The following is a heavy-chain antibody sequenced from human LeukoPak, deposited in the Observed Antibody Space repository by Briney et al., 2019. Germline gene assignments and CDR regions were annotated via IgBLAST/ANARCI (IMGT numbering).Heavy chain of an antibody. V-gene: IGHV3-53*01. CDR3: ARGGAVAVYYYYGMDV. CDR1: GFTVSSNY. Sequence: PGGSLRLSCAASGFTVSSNYMSWVRQAPGKGLEWVSVIYSGGSTYYADSVKGRFTISRDNSKNTLYLQMNSLRAEDTAVYYCARGGAVAVYYYYGMDVWGQGTTVTVSS. J-gene: IGHJ6*02. D-gene: IGHD6-19*01. CDR2: IYSGGST.